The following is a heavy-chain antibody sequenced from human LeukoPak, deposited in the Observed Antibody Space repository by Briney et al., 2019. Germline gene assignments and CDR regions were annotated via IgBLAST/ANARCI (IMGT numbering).Heavy chain of an antibody. CDR3: ASSRYCSGGSCPFDY. CDR2: INHSGST. V-gene: IGHV4-34*01. CDR1: GGSFSGYY. J-gene: IGHJ4*02. D-gene: IGHD2-15*01. Sequence: SETLSLTCAVYGGSFSGYYWSWIRQSPGKGLEWIGEINHSGSTNYNPSLKSRVTISVDTSKNQFSLKLSSVTAADTAVYYCASSRYCSGGSCPFDYWGQGTLVTVSS.